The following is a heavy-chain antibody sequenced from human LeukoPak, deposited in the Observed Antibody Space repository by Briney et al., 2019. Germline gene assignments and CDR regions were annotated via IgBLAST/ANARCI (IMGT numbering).Heavy chain of an antibody. D-gene: IGHD3-16*02. CDR3: ARDGNTGLRLGELSLYPFDY. CDR1: GYTFTSYY. V-gene: IGHV1-46*01. J-gene: IGHJ4*02. CDR2: INPSGGST. Sequence: ASVKVSCKASGYTFTSYYMHWVRQAPGQGLEWMGIINPSGGSTSYAQKFQGRVTMTRDMSTSTVYMELSSLRSEDTAVYYCARDGNTGLRLGELSLYPFDYWGQGTLVTVSS.